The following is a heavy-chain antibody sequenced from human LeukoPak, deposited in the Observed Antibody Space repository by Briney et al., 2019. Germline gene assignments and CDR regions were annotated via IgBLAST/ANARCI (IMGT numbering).Heavy chain of an antibody. V-gene: IGHV1-8*01. CDR3: AIDTYYDFWSGSRLGFDI. CDR2: MNPNSGNT. D-gene: IGHD3-3*01. CDR1: GYTFTSYD. J-gene: IGHJ3*02. Sequence: ASVKVSCKASGYTFTSYDINWVRQATGQGLEWMGWMNPNSGNTGYAQRFQGRVTMTRNTSISTAYMELSSLRSEDTAVYYCAIDTYYDFWSGSRLGFDIWGQGTMVTVSS.